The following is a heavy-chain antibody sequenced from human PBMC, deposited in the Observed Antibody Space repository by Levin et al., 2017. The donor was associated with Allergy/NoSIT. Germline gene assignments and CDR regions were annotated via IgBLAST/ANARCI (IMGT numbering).Heavy chain of an antibody. V-gene: IGHV3-21*06. Sequence: GGSLRLSCAASGFSFNSYNMNWVRQAPGKGLEWVSSVSVTSAYMSHADSVKGRFTISRDNAKNSLWLQMNSLRADDTAMYYCARGYCGGGVCYFSAAFDVWGQGTMVTVSS. CDR2: VSVTSAYM. J-gene: IGHJ3*01. CDR3: ARGYCGGGVCYFSAAFDV. CDR1: GFSFNSYN. D-gene: IGHD2-15*01.